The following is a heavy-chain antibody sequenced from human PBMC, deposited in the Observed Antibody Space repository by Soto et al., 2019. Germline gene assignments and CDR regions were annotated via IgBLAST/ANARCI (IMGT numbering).Heavy chain of an antibody. CDR1: GYTLTSYA. CDR2: INAGNGNT. J-gene: IGHJ3*02. D-gene: IGHD3-10*01. V-gene: IGHV1-3*01. Sequence: ASVKVSCKASGYTLTSYAMHWVRQAPGQRLEWMGWINAGNGNTKYSQKFQGRVTITRDTSASTAYMELSSLRSEDTAVYYCARDPSMVRMGAFDIWGQGAMVTVSS. CDR3: ARDPSMVRMGAFDI.